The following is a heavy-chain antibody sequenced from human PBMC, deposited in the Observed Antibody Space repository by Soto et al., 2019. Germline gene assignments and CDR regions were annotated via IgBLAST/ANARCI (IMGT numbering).Heavy chain of an antibody. CDR2: INASGGGT. CDR1: GYTLTSYY. D-gene: IGHD6-13*01. Sequence: GASVKVSCKASGYTLTSYYMHWVRQAPGQGLEWMGIINASGGGTSYAQKFQGRVTMSVDTSKNQFSLKLNSVTAADTAVYYCARQLIYWGQGTPVTVSS. CDR3: ARQLIY. J-gene: IGHJ4*02. V-gene: IGHV1-46*03.